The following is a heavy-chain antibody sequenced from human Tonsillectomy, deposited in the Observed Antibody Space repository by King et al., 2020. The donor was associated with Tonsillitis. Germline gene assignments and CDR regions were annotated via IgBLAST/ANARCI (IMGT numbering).Heavy chain of an antibody. CDR2: ISGSGERT. CDR1: GFTFTTYA. CDR3: AKAATASWEIPSYFDY. V-gene: IGHV3-23*04. D-gene: IGHD1-26*01. Sequence: VQLVESGGGLVQPGGSLRLSCAASGFTFTTYALSWVRQAPGKGLEWVSGISGSGERTYYAESVKGRFTISRDNSNNTLYMQMNSLRAEDTAVYYCAKAATASWEIPSYFDYGGQGTLVTVSS. J-gene: IGHJ4*02.